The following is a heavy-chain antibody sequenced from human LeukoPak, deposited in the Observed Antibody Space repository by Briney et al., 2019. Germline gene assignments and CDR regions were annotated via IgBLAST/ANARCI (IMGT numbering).Heavy chain of an antibody. CDR2: INAGNGNT. D-gene: IGHD2-15*01. CDR1: GYTFTSYA. V-gene: IGHV1-3*01. Sequence: GASVKVSCKASGYTFTSYAMHWVRQAPGQRLEWMGWINAGNGNTKYSQKFQGRVTITRDTSASTAYMELSSLRSEDTAVYYCARYMVVVKTEDDAFDIWGQGTMVTVSS. CDR3: ARYMVVVKTEDDAFDI. J-gene: IGHJ3*02.